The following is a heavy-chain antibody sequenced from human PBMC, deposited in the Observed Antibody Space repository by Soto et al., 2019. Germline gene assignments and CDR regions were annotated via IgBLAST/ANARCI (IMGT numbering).Heavy chain of an antibody. D-gene: IGHD3-3*01. Sequence: SVKVSCKASGGTFSSYAISWVRQAPGQGLEWMGGIIPIFGTANYAQKFQGRVTITADKSTSTAYMELSSLRSEDTAVYYCARDRIDFWSGYSSFGGNFDIWGQGTMVTVSS. J-gene: IGHJ3*02. V-gene: IGHV1-69*06. CDR1: GGTFSSYA. CDR2: IIPIFGTA. CDR3: ARDRIDFWSGYSSFGGNFDI.